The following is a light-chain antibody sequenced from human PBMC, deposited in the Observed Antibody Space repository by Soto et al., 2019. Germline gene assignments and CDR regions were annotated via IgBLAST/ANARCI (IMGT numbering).Light chain of an antibody. CDR2: GAS. V-gene: IGKV3-20*01. CDR1: QSVSSSY. CDR3: QQYGSLWFT. Sequence: EIVLTQSPGTLSLSPGERATLSCRASQSVSSSYLAWYQQKPGQAPRLLIYGASSRATCIPDRFSGSGSGTDFTLTISRLEPEDFAVYYCQQYGSLWFTFGPGTKVDIK. J-gene: IGKJ3*01.